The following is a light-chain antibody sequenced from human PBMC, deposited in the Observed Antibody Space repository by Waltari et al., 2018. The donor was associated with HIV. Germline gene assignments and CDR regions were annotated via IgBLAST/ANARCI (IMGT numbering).Light chain of an antibody. CDR2: TSS. CDR1: QSVSTY. J-gene: IGKJ2*03. V-gene: IGKV1-39*01. CDR3: QQSYSSPRS. Sequence: DIQMTQSPSSLSASVGDRVTITCRASQSVSTYLNWYHQRPGQAPNLLIYTSSTLQSGVPSRFSGSGSGTDFTLIISSLQPEDFGTYYCQQSYSSPRSFGQGTKVEIK.